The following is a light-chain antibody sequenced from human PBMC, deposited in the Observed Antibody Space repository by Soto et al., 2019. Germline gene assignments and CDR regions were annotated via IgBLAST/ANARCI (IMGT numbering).Light chain of an antibody. V-gene: IGKV1-5*01. CDR1: QSISNW. J-gene: IGKJ1*01. CDR3: QHYNSYGT. CDR2: DAS. Sequence: DIQMTPSPSTLSASVGDRVTITCRASQSISNWLAWYQQRPGKAPKLLIYDASTLETGVPSRFSGSGSGTEFTLTISSLQPDDFATYYCQHYNSYGTFGQGTKVDIK.